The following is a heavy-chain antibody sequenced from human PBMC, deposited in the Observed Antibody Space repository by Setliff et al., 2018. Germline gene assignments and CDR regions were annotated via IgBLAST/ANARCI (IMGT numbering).Heavy chain of an antibody. V-gene: IGHV5-51*01. CDR1: GYTFTTYW. J-gene: IGHJ4*02. Sequence: GESLKISCKGSGYTFTTYWIGWVRQMPGKGLELMGIIYPGDSDTRYSPSFQGQVTISADKSISTAYLQWSSLKASDTAMYYCARVGTAGGYYFDFWGQGALVTVSS. CDR2: IYPGDSDT. CDR3: ARVGTAGGYYFDF. D-gene: IGHD2-15*01.